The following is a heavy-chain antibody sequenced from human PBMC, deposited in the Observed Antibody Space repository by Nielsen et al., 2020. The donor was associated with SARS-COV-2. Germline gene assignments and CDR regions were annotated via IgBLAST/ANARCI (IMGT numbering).Heavy chain of an antibody. V-gene: IGHV3-7*01. CDR1: GFTFSSYW. Sequence: GGSLRLSCAASGFTFSSYWMSWVRQAPGKGLEWVANIKQDGSEKYYVDSVKGRFTISRDNAKNSLYLQMNSLRAEDTAVYYCVRDLADLFHHQSTSDDAFDVWGQGAGVTVSS. J-gene: IGHJ3*01. CDR3: VRDLADLFHHQSTSDDAFDV. CDR2: IKQDGSEK. D-gene: IGHD2/OR15-2a*01.